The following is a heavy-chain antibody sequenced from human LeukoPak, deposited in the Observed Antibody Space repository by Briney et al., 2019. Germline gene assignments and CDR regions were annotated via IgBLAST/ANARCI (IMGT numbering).Heavy chain of an antibody. D-gene: IGHD1-1*01. CDR1: GFTFSSYA. V-gene: IGHV3-23*01. CDR2: ISGSGGST. Sequence: GGSLRLSCAASGFTFSSYAMSWVRQAPGKGLEWVSAISGSGGSTYYADSVKGRFTISRDNSKNTLYLQMNSLRAEDTAVYYCARFKYWNDANGAFDIWGQETMVTVSS. J-gene: IGHJ3*02. CDR3: ARFKYWNDANGAFDI.